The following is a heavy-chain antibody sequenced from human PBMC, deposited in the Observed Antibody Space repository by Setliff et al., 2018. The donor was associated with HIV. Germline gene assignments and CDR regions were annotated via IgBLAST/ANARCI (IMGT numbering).Heavy chain of an antibody. Sequence: ASVKVSCKASGFTFTGNYIHWVRQVPGQGLEWMGRLNPKYGDADYAQKFQGRVTMTRDTSISTAYVDLSSLTSDDTAVYYCARGRVRAAAIAGLDWFDIWGQGTLVTVSS. V-gene: IGHV1-2*06. D-gene: IGHD6-13*01. J-gene: IGHJ5*02. CDR2: LNPKYGDA. CDR1: GFTFTGNY. CDR3: ARGRVRAAAIAGLDWFDI.